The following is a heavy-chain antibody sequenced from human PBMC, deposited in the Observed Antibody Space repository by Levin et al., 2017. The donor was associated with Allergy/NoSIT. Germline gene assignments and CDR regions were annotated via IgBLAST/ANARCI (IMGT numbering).Heavy chain of an antibody. Sequence: SQTLSLTCTVSGGSISSYYWSWIRQPPGKGLEWIGYIYYSGSTNYNPSLKSRVTISVDTSKNQFSLKLSSVTAADTAVYYCARGRGDWNDAYCFDYWGQGTLVTVSS. V-gene: IGHV4-59*01. CDR2: IYYSGST. CDR1: GGSISSYY. D-gene: IGHD1-1*01. CDR3: ARGRGDWNDAYCFDY. J-gene: IGHJ4*02.